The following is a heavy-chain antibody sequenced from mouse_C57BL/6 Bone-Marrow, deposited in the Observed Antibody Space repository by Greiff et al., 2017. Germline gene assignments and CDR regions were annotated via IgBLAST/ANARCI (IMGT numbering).Heavy chain of an antibody. J-gene: IGHJ2*01. CDR3: ANYYGSSYVRY. Sequence: QVQLQQPGAELVRPGTSVKLSCKASGYTFTSYWMHWVKQRPGQGLEWIGVIDPSDSYTNYNQKFKGKATLTVDTSSSTAYMQLSSLTSEDSAVYYCANYYGSSYVRYWGTGTTLTVAS. V-gene: IGHV1-59*01. D-gene: IGHD1-1*01. CDR1: GYTFTSYW. CDR2: IDPSDSYT.